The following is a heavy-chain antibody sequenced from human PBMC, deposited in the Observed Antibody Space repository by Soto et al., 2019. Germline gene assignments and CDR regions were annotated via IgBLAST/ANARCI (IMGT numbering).Heavy chain of an antibody. Sequence: ASVKVSCKASGYTFTSYGISWVRQAPGQGLEWMGWISAYNGNTNYAQKLQGRVTMTTDTSTSTAYMELRSLRSDDTAVYYCAKGYCSGGSCNFGMTARDAFDIWGQGTMVTVSS. CDR1: GYTFTSYG. D-gene: IGHD2-15*01. CDR2: ISAYNGNT. J-gene: IGHJ3*02. V-gene: IGHV1-18*01. CDR3: AKGYCSGGSCNFGMTARDAFDI.